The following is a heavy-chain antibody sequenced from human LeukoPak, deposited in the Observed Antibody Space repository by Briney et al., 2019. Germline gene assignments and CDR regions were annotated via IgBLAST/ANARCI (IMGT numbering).Heavy chain of an antibody. J-gene: IGHJ5*02. CDR2: IYTSGST. D-gene: IGHD6-19*01. CDR1: GGSISSYY. Sequence: PSETLSLTCTVSGGSISSYYWSWIRQPAGKGLEWIGRIYTSGSTNYNPSLKSRVTMSVDTSKNQFSLKLSSVTAADTAVYYCASEKGGGIAVESWFDPWGQGTLVTVSS. V-gene: IGHV4-4*07. CDR3: ASEKGGGIAVESWFDP.